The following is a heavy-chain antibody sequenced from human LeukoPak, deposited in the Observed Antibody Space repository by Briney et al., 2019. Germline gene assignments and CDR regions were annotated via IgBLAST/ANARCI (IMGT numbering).Heavy chain of an antibody. V-gene: IGHV4-59*01. J-gene: IGHJ4*02. D-gene: IGHD1-7*01. CDR3: ARGELPFDY. CDR2: XXXSGST. Sequence: SETLSLTCTVSGGSISSYYWSWIRQPPGKGLEWIGYXXXSGSTNYNPSLKSRVTISVDTSKNQFSLKLSSVTAADTAVYYCARGELPFDYWGQGTLVTVSS. CDR1: GGSISSYY.